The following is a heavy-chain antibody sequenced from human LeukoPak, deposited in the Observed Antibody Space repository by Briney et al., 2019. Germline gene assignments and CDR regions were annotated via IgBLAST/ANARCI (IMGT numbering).Heavy chain of an antibody. J-gene: IGHJ4*02. CDR2: IHPSTGNP. CDR1: GYTFTNYA. V-gene: IGHV7-4-1*02. Sequence: ASVKVSCKASGYTFTNYAMNWVRQAPGQGLEWMGWIHPSTGNPTYAQGFTGRFVFSLDTSVSTTYLQNRSLKAEDTAVYYCARAFQSLGGLSLPDFWGQGTLVTVSS. CDR3: ARAFQSLGGLSLPDF. D-gene: IGHD3-16*02.